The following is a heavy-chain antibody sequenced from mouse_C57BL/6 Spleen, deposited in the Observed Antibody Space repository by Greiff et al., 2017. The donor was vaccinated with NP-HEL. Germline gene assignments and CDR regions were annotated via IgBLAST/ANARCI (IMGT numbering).Heavy chain of an antibody. CDR3: ARELGSKRAMDY. Sequence: EVKVVESGGGLVKPGGSLKLSCAASGFTFSSYAMSWVRQTPEKRLEWVATISDGGSYTYYPDNVKGRFTISRDNAKNNLYLQMSHLKSEDTAMYYCARELGSKRAMDYWGQGTSVTVSS. J-gene: IGHJ4*01. V-gene: IGHV5-4*01. CDR1: GFTFSSYA. D-gene: IGHD2-5*01. CDR2: ISDGGSYT.